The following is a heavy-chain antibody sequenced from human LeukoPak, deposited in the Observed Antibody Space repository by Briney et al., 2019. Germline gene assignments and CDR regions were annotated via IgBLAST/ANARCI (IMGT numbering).Heavy chain of an antibody. CDR3: AKYNTAMVTLFDY. CDR1: GFTFSGYA. D-gene: IGHD5-18*01. CDR2: ISGSGGST. Sequence: PGGSLRLSCAASGFTFSGYAMSWVRQAPGKGLEWVSAISGSGGSTYYADSVKGRFTISRDNSKNTLYLQMNSLRAEDTAVYYCAKYNTAMVTLFDYWGQGTLVTVSS. J-gene: IGHJ4*02. V-gene: IGHV3-23*01.